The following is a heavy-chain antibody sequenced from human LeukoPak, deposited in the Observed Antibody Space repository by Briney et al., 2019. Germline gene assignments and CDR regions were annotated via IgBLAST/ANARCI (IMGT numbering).Heavy chain of an antibody. Sequence: GASVTVSFKTSGYTFTSYDITWVRQAPGQGLEWMGWSRTSNGRTNYAQKFQGRVTMTTDTSTSTAYMELRSLRSDDTAVYYCARHYDYVWEYWGQGTLVTVSS. CDR1: GYTFTSYD. V-gene: IGHV1-18*01. J-gene: IGHJ4*02. CDR2: SRTSNGRT. D-gene: IGHD3-16*01. CDR3: ARHYDYVWEY.